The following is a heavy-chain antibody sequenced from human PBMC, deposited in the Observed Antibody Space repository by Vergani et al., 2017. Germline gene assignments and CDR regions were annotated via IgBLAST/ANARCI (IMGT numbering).Heavy chain of an antibody. Sequence: EVQLLESGGNLVQPEGSLRLSCAASGFTFTNFAMTWVRQAPGGGLEWVSGISGSGGFTYYADSVKGRFTISRDNSKNTMFLQMNNLRAEDTAVYYCAKDNVPGYYDSSGYCDYWGQGTLVTVSS. CDR1: GFTFTNFA. CDR2: ISGSGGFT. CDR3: AKDNVPGYYDSSGYCDY. D-gene: IGHD3-22*01. V-gene: IGHV3-23*01. J-gene: IGHJ4*02.